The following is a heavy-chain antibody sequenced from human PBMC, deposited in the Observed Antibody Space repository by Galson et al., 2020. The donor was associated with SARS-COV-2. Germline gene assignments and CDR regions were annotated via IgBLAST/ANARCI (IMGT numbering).Heavy chain of an antibody. CDR2: INPNSGGT. V-gene: IGHV1-2*06. CDR3: ARDIGFGELLNWFDP. J-gene: IGHJ5*02. Sequence: ASVKVSCKASGYTFTGYYMHWVRQAPGQGLEWMGRINPNSGGTNYAQKIQGRVTMTRDTSISTAYLELSRLRSDDTAVYYCARDIGFGELLNWFDPWGQGTLVTVSS. D-gene: IGHD3-10*01. CDR1: GYTFTGYY.